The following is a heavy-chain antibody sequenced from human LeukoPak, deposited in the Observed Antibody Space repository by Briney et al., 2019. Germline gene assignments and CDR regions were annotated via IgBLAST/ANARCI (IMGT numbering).Heavy chain of an antibody. CDR2: IIPIGGIA. J-gene: IGHJ4*02. D-gene: IGHD5-24*01. Sequence: SVKVSCKASGGTFSSYAISWVRQAPGQGLEWMGTIIPIGGIASYAQKFQGRVTITADKSTSTAYMELSSLRSEDTAVYYCARDGEMATIYFDYWGQGTLVTVSS. V-gene: IGHV1-69*04. CDR1: GGTFSSYA. CDR3: ARDGEMATIYFDY.